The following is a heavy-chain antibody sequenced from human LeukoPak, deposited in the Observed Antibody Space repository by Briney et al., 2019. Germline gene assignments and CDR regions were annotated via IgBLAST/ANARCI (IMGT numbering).Heavy chain of an antibody. CDR3: ARDEDSSSWYPRFDY. CDR1: GGTFSSYA. CDR2: IIPILGIA. J-gene: IGHJ4*02. V-gene: IGHV1-69*04. D-gene: IGHD6-13*01. Sequence: SVKVSCKASGGTFSSYAISWVRQAPGQGLEWMGRIIPILGIANYAQKFQGRVTITADKSTSTAYMELSSLRSEDTAVYYCARDEDSSSWYPRFDYWGQGTLVTVSS.